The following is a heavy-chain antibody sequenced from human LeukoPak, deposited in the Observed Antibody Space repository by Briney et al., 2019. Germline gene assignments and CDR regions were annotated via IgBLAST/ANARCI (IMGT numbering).Heavy chain of an antibody. Sequence: SETLSLTCAVSGYFISSGYYWGWIRQPPGKGLEWIGSIYYSGSTYYNPSLKSRVTISVDTSKNQFSLKLSSVTAADTAVYYCARVLMDRSGCIDYWGQGTLVTVSS. CDR3: ARVLMDRSGCIDY. V-gene: IGHV4-38-2*01. CDR1: GYFISSGYY. J-gene: IGHJ4*02. D-gene: IGHD6-19*01. CDR2: IYYSGST.